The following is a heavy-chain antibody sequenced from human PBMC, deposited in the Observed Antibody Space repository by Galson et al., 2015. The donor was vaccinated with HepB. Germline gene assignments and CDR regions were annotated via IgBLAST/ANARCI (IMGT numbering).Heavy chain of an antibody. CDR3: VPEVATLFDH. CDR1: GYTFTSYY. Sequence: SVKVSCKASGYTFTSYYMHWVRQAPGQGLEWMGIINPSGGSTSYAQKFQGRVTMTRDTSTSTVYMELSSLRAEDTAVYYCVPEVATLFDHWGQGTLVTVSS. V-gene: IGHV1-46*01. D-gene: IGHD5-12*01. J-gene: IGHJ4*02. CDR2: INPSGGST.